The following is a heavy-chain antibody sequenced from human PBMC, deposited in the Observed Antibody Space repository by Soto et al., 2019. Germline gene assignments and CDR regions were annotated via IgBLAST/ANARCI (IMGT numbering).Heavy chain of an antibody. CDR3: AKDQAYGDYLFDY. J-gene: IGHJ4*02. CDR2: ISGSGGST. V-gene: IGHV3-23*01. Sequence: EVQLLESGGGLVQPGGSLRLSCAASGFTFSSYAMGWVRQAPGKGLEWVSAISGSGGSTYYADSVKGRFTISRDNSKNTLYLQMNSMRAEDTAVYYCAKDQAYGDYLFDYWGQGTLVTVSS. D-gene: IGHD4-17*01. CDR1: GFTFSSYA.